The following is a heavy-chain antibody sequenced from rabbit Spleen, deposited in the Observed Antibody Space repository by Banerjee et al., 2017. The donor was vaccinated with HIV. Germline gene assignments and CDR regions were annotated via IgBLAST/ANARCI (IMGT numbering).Heavy chain of an antibody. CDR1: GIDFSSNYY. Sequence: QEQLEESGGGLVKPGGTLTLTCKASGIDFSSNYYMCWVRQAPGKGLEWIGCIYTGSSDYIYSATWAKGRFTIPKTSSTTLTLQMTSLTAADTATYFCARDTGSSFSTYGMDLWGPGTLVTVS. CDR2: IYTGSSDYI. V-gene: IGHV1S45*01. CDR3: ARDTGSSFSTYGMDL. D-gene: IGHD8-1*01. J-gene: IGHJ6*01.